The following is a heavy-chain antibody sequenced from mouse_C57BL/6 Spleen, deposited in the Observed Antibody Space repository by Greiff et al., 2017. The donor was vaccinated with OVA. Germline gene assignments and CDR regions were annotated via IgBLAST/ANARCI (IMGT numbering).Heavy chain of an antibody. D-gene: IGHD2-4*01. J-gene: IGHJ1*03. Sequence: VMLVESGPELVKPGASVKISCKASGYAFSSSWMNWVKQRPGKGLAWIGRIYPGDGDTNYNGKFKGKATLTADKSSSTAYMQLSSLTSEDSAVYFCARRGIYYDYDGYFDVWGTGTTVTVSS. CDR1: GYAFSSSW. CDR3: ARRGIYYDYDGYFDV. V-gene: IGHV1-82*01. CDR2: IYPGDGDT.